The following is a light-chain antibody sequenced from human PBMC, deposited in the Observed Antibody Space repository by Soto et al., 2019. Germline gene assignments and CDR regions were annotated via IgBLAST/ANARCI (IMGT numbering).Light chain of an antibody. Sequence: DIQMTQSPSSLSASVGDRISITCRASQSISTYLNWYQQIPGKAPTLLIYGTFSLQKGVPSRFSGSGSGTDFTLTISSLQPEDFATYYCQQTDTIPRTFGPGTKVEVK. CDR1: QSISTY. J-gene: IGKJ1*01. V-gene: IGKV1-39*01. CDR3: QQTDTIPRT. CDR2: GTF.